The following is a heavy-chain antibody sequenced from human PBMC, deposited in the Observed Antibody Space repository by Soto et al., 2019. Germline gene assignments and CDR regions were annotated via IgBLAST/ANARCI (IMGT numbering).Heavy chain of an antibody. V-gene: IGHV1-8*01. D-gene: IGHD3-16*01. Sequence: QVQLVQSGAEVKKPGASVKVSCKASGYTFTSYDINWVRLATGQGLEWRGWRNPNSGNTAYAQKFQGRVTMTRNTSISTAYMELSRLRSEDTAVYYCARLKQDYAIAWGQGTLVTVSS. CDR3: ARLKQDYAIA. CDR1: GYTFTSYD. CDR2: RNPNSGNT. J-gene: IGHJ5*02.